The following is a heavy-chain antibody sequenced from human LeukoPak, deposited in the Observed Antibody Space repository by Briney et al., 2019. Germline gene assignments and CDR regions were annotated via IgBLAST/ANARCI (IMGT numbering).Heavy chain of an antibody. CDR2: SRTDGSST. J-gene: IGHJ4*02. V-gene: IGHV3-74*01. D-gene: IGHD2-2*01. CDR1: GFTLSSSW. CDR3: ATDGGYAADY. Sequence: PGGSLILSCAAHGFTLSSSWMDWVRQAPGKVLVWVSHSRTDGSSTTYAVSVRGRFTITRDNAGNTVYLQMNGLRAEDTAVYYCATDGGYAADYWGQGVLVTVSS.